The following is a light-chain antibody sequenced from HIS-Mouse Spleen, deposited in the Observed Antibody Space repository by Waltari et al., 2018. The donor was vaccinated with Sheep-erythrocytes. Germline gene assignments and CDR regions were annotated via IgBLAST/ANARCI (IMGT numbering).Light chain of an antibody. Sequence: SYELTQPPSVSVSPGQTASITCSGDKLGDKYACWYQQKPGPSPVLVIYRDSKRPSGIPERFSGSNSGNTATLTISGTQAMDEADYYCQAWDSSTEVFGGGTKLTVL. V-gene: IGLV3-1*01. CDR1: KLGDKY. J-gene: IGLJ2*01. CDR3: QAWDSSTEV. CDR2: RDS.